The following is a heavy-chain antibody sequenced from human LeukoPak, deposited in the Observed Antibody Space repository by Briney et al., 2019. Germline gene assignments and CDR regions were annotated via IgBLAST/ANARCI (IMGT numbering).Heavy chain of an antibody. J-gene: IGHJ6*03. CDR3: ARIRPAHCSSTSCSMGYYYYMDV. CDR2: IYTSGST. Sequence: SETLSLTCAVYGGSFSGYYWSWIRQPPGKGLEWIGRIYTSGSTNYNPSLKSGVTMSVDTSKNQFSLKLSSVTAADTAVYYCARIRPAHCSSTSCSMGYYYYMDVWGKGTTVTVSS. D-gene: IGHD2-2*01. V-gene: IGHV4-59*10. CDR1: GGSFSGYY.